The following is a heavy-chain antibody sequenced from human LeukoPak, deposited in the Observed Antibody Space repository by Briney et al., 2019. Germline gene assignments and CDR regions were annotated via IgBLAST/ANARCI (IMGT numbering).Heavy chain of an antibody. CDR2: ISWNSGSR. Sequence: GRSLRLSCAASGFTFDDYAMHWVRQAPGKGLEWVSGISWNSGSRGYADSVKGRFTISRDNAKNSLYLQMNSLRVEDTAVYYCARRGLPDVWGKGTTVTVSS. CDR1: GFTFDDYA. CDR3: ARRGLPDV. V-gene: IGHV3-9*01. D-gene: IGHD2-15*01. J-gene: IGHJ6*03.